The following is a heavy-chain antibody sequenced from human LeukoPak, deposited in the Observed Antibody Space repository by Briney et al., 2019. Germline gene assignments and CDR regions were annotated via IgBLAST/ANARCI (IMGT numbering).Heavy chain of an antibody. CDR2: FRSNTYGGTA. CDR3: TRGPSFYDTSGYYPALYFRD. V-gene: IGHV3-49*04. CDR1: GLNYGDYA. J-gene: IGHJ1*01. Sequence: GGSLRLSCIGSGLNYGDYAMNWVRQAPGKGLEWVGFFRSNTYGGTAEYAASVTGRFTISRDDSKSIAYLQMNSLKTEDTAVYYCTRGPSFYDTSGYYPALYFRDWGLGTLVTVSS. D-gene: IGHD3-22*01.